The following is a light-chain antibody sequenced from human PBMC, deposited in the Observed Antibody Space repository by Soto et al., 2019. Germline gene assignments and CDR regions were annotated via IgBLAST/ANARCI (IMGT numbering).Light chain of an antibody. V-gene: IGKV1-9*01. CDR1: PAIANY. CDR3: QQCNRYLWT. Sequence: DIQLTQSPSLLSASVGDRITITCRASPAIANYFAWYQQKPGEAPKLLIYGASTLQGGVPSRFSGSADGAEFNLTISNLQPEDIATYYCQQCNRYLWTFGQGTKVEIK. J-gene: IGKJ1*01. CDR2: GAS.